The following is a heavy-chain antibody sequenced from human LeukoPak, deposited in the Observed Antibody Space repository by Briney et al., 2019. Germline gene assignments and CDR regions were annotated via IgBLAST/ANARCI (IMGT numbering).Heavy chain of an antibody. J-gene: IGHJ5*02. V-gene: IGHV3-21*01. Sequence: GGSLRLSCAASGFTFSSYSMNWVRQAPGKGLEWVSSISSSSSYIYYADSVKGRFTISRDNAKNSLYLQMNSLRAEDTAVYYCARDLSIQPPRYHKYNWFDPWGQGTLVTVSS. CDR1: GFTFSSYS. D-gene: IGHD5-18*01. CDR3: ARDLSIQPPRYHKYNWFDP. CDR2: ISSSSSYI.